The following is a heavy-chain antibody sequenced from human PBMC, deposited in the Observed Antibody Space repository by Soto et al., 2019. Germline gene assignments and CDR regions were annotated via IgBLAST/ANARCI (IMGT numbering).Heavy chain of an antibody. J-gene: IGHJ4*02. Sequence: SETLSLTCTVSGGSISRYYWNWTRQSPGKGLEWIGYIYYSGSTKYNPSLKSRVTISIDTSKTHFSLDLNSVTAADTAVYYCARSGLREEYYFDSWGQGTLVTVSS. V-gene: IGHV4-59*01. CDR2: IYYSGST. CDR1: GGSISRYY. D-gene: IGHD4-17*01. CDR3: ARSGLREEYYFDS.